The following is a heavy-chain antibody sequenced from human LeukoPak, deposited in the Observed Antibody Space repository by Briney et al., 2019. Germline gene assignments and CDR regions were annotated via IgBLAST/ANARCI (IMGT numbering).Heavy chain of an antibody. V-gene: IGHV3-74*01. CDR3: ARLRYFDGGYFDY. Sequence: GGSLRLSCAASGFIFSSYWMHWVRHAPGKGLACVSRINTDGSSTSYADSVKGRFTISRDNAKNTLYLQMNSLRAEDTAVYYCARLRYFDGGYFDYWGQGTLVTVSS. CDR2: INTDGSST. CDR1: GFIFSSYW. J-gene: IGHJ4*02. D-gene: IGHD3-9*01.